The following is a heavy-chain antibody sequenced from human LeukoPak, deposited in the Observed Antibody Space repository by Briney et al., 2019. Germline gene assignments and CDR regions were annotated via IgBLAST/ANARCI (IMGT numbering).Heavy chain of an antibody. CDR1: GGSITSSSYY. J-gene: IGHJ4*02. V-gene: IGHV4-39*01. Sequence: PSETLSLTCAVSGGSITSSSYYWGRIRQPPGKGLEWIGSIFYSGSSHYNPSLKSRLTISVDTSKNQFSLRLSSVTAADTAVYYCARGGFTSPFDYWGQGTLVTVSS. CDR3: ARGGFTSPFDY. CDR2: IFYSGSS. D-gene: IGHD3-3*01.